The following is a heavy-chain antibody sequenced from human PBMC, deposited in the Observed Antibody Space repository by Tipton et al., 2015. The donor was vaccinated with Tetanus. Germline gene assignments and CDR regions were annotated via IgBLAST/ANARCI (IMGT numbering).Heavy chain of an antibody. CDR2: IRSSSITI. J-gene: IGHJ4*02. Sequence: SLRLSCAASGFTFNSYSMNWVRQAPGKGLEWVAYIRSSSITIYYADSVKGRFIISRDDAKNSLYLQMNSLSADDTAVYYCGKQNGGRWVVDHWGQGTLVTVSS. CDR3: GKQNGGRWVVDH. CDR1: GFTFNSYS. D-gene: IGHD4-23*01. V-gene: IGHV3-48*01.